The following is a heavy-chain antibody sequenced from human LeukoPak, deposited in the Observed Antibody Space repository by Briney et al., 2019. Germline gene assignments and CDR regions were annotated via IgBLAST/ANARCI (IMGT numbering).Heavy chain of an antibody. V-gene: IGHV1-2*02. Sequence: APVKVSCKASRYTFTGYYMLLVRQAPGQRLEWMGWINPNIGGTNYAQKFQGRVTMTRDTSISTAYMELSRLRSDDTAVYYCARDLLGLDIVVVPAAKERGVYWGQGALVTDSS. CDR1: RYTFTGYY. CDR2: INPNIGGT. D-gene: IGHD2-2*03. J-gene: IGHJ4*02. CDR3: ARDLLGLDIVVVPAAKERGVY.